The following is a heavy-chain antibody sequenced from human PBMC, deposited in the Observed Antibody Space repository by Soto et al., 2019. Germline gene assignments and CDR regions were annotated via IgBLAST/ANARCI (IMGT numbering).Heavy chain of an antibody. CDR2: ISGYNGNT. V-gene: IGHV1-18*01. Sequence: QVQLVQAGAEVKKPGASVKVSCKASGYTFPSYGISWVRQAPGQGLEWMGWISGYNGNTNYAQKLQGRVTMTTDTSTSTAYMELRSLRSDDTAVYYCARYRATINSFWFDPWGQGTLVTVSS. D-gene: IGHD5-12*01. CDR3: ARYRATINSFWFDP. CDR1: GYTFPSYG. J-gene: IGHJ5*02.